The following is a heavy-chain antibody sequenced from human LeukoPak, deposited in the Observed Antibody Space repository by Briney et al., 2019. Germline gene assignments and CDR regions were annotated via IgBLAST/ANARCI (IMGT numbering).Heavy chain of an antibody. V-gene: IGHV4-34*01. Sequence: ASETLSLTCAVYGGSFSGYYWSWIRQPPGKGLEWIGEINHSGSTNYNPSLKSRVTISVDTSKNQFSLKLSSVTAADTAVYYCSRLPRCGGSCHFDYWGQGTLVTVSS. J-gene: IGHJ4*02. CDR2: INHSGST. D-gene: IGHD2-15*01. CDR3: SRLPRCGGSCHFDY. CDR1: GGSFSGYY.